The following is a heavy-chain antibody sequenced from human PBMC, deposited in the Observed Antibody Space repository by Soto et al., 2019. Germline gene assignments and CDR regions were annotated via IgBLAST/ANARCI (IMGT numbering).Heavy chain of an antibody. CDR3: ARDLSPPDYDFWSGYHHFDY. J-gene: IGHJ4*02. D-gene: IGHD3-3*01. V-gene: IGHV3-7*01. CDR2: IKQDGSEK. CDR1: GFTFSSYW. Sequence: GGSLRLSCAASGFTFSSYWMSWVRQAPGKGLEWVANIKQDGSEKYYVDSVKGRFTISRDNAKNSLYLQMNSLRAEDTAVYYCARDLSPPDYDFWSGYHHFDYWGQGTLVTVSS.